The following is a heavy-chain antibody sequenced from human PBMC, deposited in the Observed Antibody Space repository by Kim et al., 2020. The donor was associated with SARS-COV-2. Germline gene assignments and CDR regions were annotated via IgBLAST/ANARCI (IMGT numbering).Heavy chain of an antibody. J-gene: IGHJ4*02. V-gene: IGHV1-2*04. Sequence: ASVKVSCKASGYTFTGYYMHWVRQAPGQGLEWMGWINPNSGGTNYAQKFQGWVTMTRDTSISTAYMELSRLRSDDTAVYYCARELGHDILTGYYTDYWGQGTLVTVSS. CDR1: GYTFTGYY. D-gene: IGHD3-9*01. CDR2: INPNSGGT. CDR3: ARELGHDILTGYYTDY.